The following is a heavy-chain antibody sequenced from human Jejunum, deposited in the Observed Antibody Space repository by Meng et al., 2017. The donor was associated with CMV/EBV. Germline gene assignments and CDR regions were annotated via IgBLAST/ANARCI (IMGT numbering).Heavy chain of an antibody. J-gene: IGHJ1*01. D-gene: IGHD3-10*01. CDR3: AREYGSGYPPDY. Sequence: CTVSGGSISSGDYYWNWIRQHPGKGLEWIGSIYYTGGTYYNPSLKSRIGMSVDTSKNQFSLKLTSVTAADTAVYYCAREYGSGYPPDYWGQGTLVTVSS. CDR1: GGSISSGDYY. V-gene: IGHV4-31*03. CDR2: IYYTGGT.